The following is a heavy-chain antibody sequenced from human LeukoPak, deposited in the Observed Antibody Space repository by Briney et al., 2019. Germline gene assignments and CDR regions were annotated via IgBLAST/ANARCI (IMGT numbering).Heavy chain of an antibody. D-gene: IGHD2-8*02. CDR2: IYDSGST. Sequence: SETLSLTCTVSGGSISGYYWSWIRQPPGKGLEWIGYIYDSGSTNYNPSLKSRVTISKDNSKNHFSLELTSVTAADTAVYYCTRSGGWWSLDYWGQGALVTVSS. CDR3: TRSGGWWSLDY. CDR1: GGSISGYY. V-gene: IGHV4-59*12. J-gene: IGHJ4*02.